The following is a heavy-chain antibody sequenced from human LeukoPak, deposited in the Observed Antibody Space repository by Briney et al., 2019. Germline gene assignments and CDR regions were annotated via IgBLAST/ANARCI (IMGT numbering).Heavy chain of an antibody. Sequence: SETLSLTCTVSGGSISSYYWSWIRQPPGKGLEWIGYIYYSGSTNYNPSLKSRVTISVDTSKNQFSLKLSSVTAADTAVYYCARHGVVRVNDAFDIWGQGTMVTVSS. D-gene: IGHD3-10*01. CDR3: ARHGVVRVNDAFDI. CDR2: IYYSGST. V-gene: IGHV4-59*08. CDR1: GGSISSYY. J-gene: IGHJ3*02.